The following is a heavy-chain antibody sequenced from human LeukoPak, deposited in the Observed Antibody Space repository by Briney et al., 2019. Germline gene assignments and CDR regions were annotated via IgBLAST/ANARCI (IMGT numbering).Heavy chain of an antibody. CDR2: ISWNSGSI. J-gene: IGHJ4*02. CDR1: GFTFDDCA. V-gene: IGHV3-9*01. CDR3: AKAYYYDSSGYPDY. Sequence: PGGSLRLSCAASGFTFDDCAMHWVRQAPGKGLEWVSGISWNSGSIGYADSVKGRFTISRDDAKNSLYLQMNSLRAEDTALYYCAKAYYYDSSGYPDYWGQGTLVTVSS. D-gene: IGHD3-22*01.